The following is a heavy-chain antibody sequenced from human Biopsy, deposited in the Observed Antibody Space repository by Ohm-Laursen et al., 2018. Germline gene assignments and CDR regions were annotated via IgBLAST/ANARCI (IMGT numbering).Heavy chain of an antibody. Sequence: SLRLSCSATGFTFRIYGMHWVRLAPGKGLEWVAVISYDQITKHYADSVRGRFTISRDNSKNTLYLQVNSLRAEDTAVYYCAKDLSVYYYYGIDVWGQGTTVTVSS. J-gene: IGHJ6*02. D-gene: IGHD5/OR15-5a*01. V-gene: IGHV3-30*18. CDR1: GFTFRIYG. CDR2: ISYDQITK. CDR3: AKDLSVYYYYGIDV.